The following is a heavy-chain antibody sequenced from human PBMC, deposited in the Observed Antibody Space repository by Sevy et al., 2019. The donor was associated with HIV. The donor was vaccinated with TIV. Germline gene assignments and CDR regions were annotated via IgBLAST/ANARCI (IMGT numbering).Heavy chain of an antibody. J-gene: IGHJ4*02. V-gene: IGHV3-21*01. CDR3: ARDPDAMTTVTVFDY. CDR1: GFTFSTYS. Sequence: GGSLRLSCAASGFTFSTYSMSWVRQPPGKGLEWVSSISGTGNYIYSADSLRGRFTISRDNAKNSLYLQLNSLRAEDTAVYYCARDPDAMTTVTVFDYWGRRTLVTVSS. CDR2: ISGTGNYI. D-gene: IGHD4-17*01.